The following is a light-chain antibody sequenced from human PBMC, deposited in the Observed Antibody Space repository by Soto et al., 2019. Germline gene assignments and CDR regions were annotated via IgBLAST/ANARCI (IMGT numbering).Light chain of an antibody. CDR1: QSVSSSY. CDR2: GAS. CDR3: QQYGSSPPLT. J-gene: IGKJ4*01. Sequence: EIVLTQSPGTLSLSPGERATLSCRASQSVSSSYLAWYQQKPGQAPRLLIYGASSRATGIPDRFSGSLSGTDFTLTISRLEPEDFAVYYCQQYGSSPPLTFGGGTKVEIK. V-gene: IGKV3-20*01.